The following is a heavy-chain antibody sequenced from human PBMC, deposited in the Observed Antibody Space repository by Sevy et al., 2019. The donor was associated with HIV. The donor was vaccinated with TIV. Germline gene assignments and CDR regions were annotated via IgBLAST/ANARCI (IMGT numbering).Heavy chain of an antibody. CDR1: GFPFSNYN. J-gene: IGHJ4*02. Sequence: GGSLRLSCAASGFPFSNYNMNWVRQTPGRGLEWVSYISRRSTTIYYADSVKGRFTISRDNDKSSLYLQMNALRAEDTAVYYCARENPICAYNDFWGQGTLVTVSS. CDR3: ARENPICAYNDF. V-gene: IGHV3-48*01. CDR2: ISRRSTTI. D-gene: IGHD3-16*01.